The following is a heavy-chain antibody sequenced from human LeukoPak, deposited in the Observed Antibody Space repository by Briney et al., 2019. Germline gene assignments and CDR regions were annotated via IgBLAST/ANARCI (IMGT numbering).Heavy chain of an antibody. CDR1: GGSISSSSYY. CDR3: ARGRGGYYYFDY. V-gene: IGHV4-61*05. D-gene: IGHD3-22*01. Sequence: SETPSLTCTVSGGSISSSSYYWGWIRQPPGKGLEWIGYIYYSGSTNYNPSLKSRVTISVDTSKNQFSLKLSSVTAADTAVYYCARGRGGYYYFDYWGQGTLVTVSS. CDR2: IYYSGST. J-gene: IGHJ4*02.